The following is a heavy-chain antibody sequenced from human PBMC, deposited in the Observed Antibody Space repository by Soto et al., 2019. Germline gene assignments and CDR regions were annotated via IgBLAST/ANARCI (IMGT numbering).Heavy chain of an antibody. CDR2: INHSGST. CDR3: ARVRNYDILTGYYKGCFDY. J-gene: IGHJ4*02. Sequence: PAETLSLTCAVYGGSFSGYYWSWIRQPPGKGLEWIGEINHSGSTNYNPSLKSRVTISVDTSKNQFSLKLSSVTAAATAVYYCARVRNYDILTGYYKGCFDYWGQGTLVTVSS. D-gene: IGHD3-9*01. CDR1: GGSFSGYY. V-gene: IGHV4-34*01.